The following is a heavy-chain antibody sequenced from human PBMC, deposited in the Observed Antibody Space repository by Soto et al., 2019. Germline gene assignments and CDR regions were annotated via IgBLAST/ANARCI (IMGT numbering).Heavy chain of an antibody. V-gene: IGHV4-30-4*01. CDR1: GDSISTADYY. Sequence: SETLSLTCTVSGDSISTADYYWNWIRQPPGKGLEWIGYIYCSGNTYYIPSLKSRVTISVDTSKNQISLKLNSVTAADTAVYYCARGIYSTSSFFDSWGQGTLVTVSS. D-gene: IGHD6-6*01. J-gene: IGHJ4*02. CDR2: IYCSGNT. CDR3: ARGIYSTSSFFDS.